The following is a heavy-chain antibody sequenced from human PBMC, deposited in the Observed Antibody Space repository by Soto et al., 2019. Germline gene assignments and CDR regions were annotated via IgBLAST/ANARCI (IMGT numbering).Heavy chain of an antibody. CDR2: IYPGDSDT. CDR3: ARVGYYEFWSGPVGWFDP. V-gene: IGHV5-51*01. Sequence: GESLKISCKGSGYSFTSYWIGWVRQMPGKGLEWMGIIYPGDSDTRYSPSFQGQVTISADKSISTAYLQWSSLKASDTAMYYCARVGYYEFWSGPVGWFDPSGQRTLVTVSS. J-gene: IGHJ5*02. D-gene: IGHD3-3*01. CDR1: GYSFTSYW.